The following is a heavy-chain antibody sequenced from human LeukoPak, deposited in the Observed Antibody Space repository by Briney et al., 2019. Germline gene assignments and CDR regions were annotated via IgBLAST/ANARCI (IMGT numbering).Heavy chain of an antibody. CDR1: GGSISSGGYY. CDR3: ARELRYSTNYSYYYGMDV. D-gene: IGHD3-9*01. CDR2: IHYSGRT. Sequence: SETLSLTCSVSGGSISSGGYYWSWIRQHPGKGLGWIGYIHYSGRTYYNPSLKSRVMVSVDTSKNQFSLRLSSVTAADTAVYYCARELRYSTNYSYYYGMDVWGKGTTVTVSS. V-gene: IGHV4-31*03. J-gene: IGHJ6*04.